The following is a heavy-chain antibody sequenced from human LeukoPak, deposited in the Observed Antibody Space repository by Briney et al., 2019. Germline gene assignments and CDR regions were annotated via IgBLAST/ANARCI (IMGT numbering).Heavy chain of an antibody. V-gene: IGHV3-9*01. CDR1: GFTFDDYA. CDR3: ASEWDFYYDSSGYYSS. CDR2: ISWNSGSI. Sequence: PGGSLRLSCAASGFTFDDYAMHWVRQAPGKGLEWVSGISWNSGSIGYADSVKGRFTISRDNSKNTLYLQMNSLRAEDTAVYYCASEWDFYYDSSGYYSSWGQGTLVTVSS. D-gene: IGHD3-22*01. J-gene: IGHJ4*02.